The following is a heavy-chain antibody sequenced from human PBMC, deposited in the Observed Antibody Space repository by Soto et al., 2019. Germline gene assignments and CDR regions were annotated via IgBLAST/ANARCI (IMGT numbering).Heavy chain of an antibody. CDR3: AKSGGRLVKENNWFDP. D-gene: IGHD6-6*01. Sequence: EVQLVASGGALVQPGRSLRLSCAASGFDFDDYAMHWVRQVPGKGREWVSRISWNSLSMVYADSVKGRFTISRDNAQNILYLEMSSLRPEDTAFSSCAKSGGRLVKENNWFDPWGQGTLVTVSS. V-gene: IGHV3-9*01. CDR2: ISWNSLSM. J-gene: IGHJ5*02. CDR1: GFDFDDYA.